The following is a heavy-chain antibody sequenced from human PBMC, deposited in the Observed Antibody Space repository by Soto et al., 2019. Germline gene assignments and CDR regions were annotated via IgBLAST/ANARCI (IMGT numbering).Heavy chain of an antibody. CDR1: GGSISSYY. Sequence: QVQLQESGPGLVKPSETLSLTCTVSGGSISSYYWSWIRQPPGKGLEWIGYIHYSGNTNYNPSLKGRATMSLDTSKNQFSLKLRSVTAADTAVYYCARAESAAEWLSAEYWGQGTLVTVSS. D-gene: IGHD3-3*01. CDR2: IHYSGNT. V-gene: IGHV4-59*01. J-gene: IGHJ4*02. CDR3: ARAESAAEWLSAEY.